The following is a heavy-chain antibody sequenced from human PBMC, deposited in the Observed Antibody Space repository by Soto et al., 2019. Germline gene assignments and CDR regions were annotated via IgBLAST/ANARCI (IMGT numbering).Heavy chain of an antibody. V-gene: IGHV1-18*01. D-gene: IGHD6-6*01. CDR1: GYTFTDYG. CDR2: IHTYNGHT. Sequence: QVQLVQSGAEVKKPGASVKVYCKASGYTFTDYGISWVRQAPGQGLEWMGWIHTYNGHTNYAQKVPGRVTMTTDTSTSTAYMELRSLRPDVTAVYYCARDAQYSIRWHPIDFWGQGTLVTVSS. J-gene: IGHJ4*02. CDR3: ARDAQYSIRWHPIDF.